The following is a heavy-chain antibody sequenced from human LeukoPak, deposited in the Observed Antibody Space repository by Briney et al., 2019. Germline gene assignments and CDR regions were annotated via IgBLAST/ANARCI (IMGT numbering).Heavy chain of an antibody. Sequence: SETLSLTCTVSGGSISIYYWSWIRQPPGKGLEWIGYVYNSGSTDYNPSLKSRVTISVDTSKNQFSLKLSSVTAADTAVYYCARRFEYSSSWFDYWGQGTLVTVSS. CDR2: VYNSGST. CDR3: ARRFEYSSSWFDY. D-gene: IGHD6-13*01. J-gene: IGHJ4*02. V-gene: IGHV4-59*12. CDR1: GGSISIYY.